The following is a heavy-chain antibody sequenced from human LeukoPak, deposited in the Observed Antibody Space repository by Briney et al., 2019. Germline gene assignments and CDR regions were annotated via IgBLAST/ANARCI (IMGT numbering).Heavy chain of an antibody. J-gene: IGHJ6*03. CDR1: GGSISSHY. CDR2: VYYNGST. Sequence: PSETLSLICTVSGGSISSHYWSWLRQPPGKGLEWIGHVYYNGSTTYNPSLTSRVTILLDTSKNQFSLKLSSVTAADTAVYYCARVDRYIGTYTGDYYYMDAWGKGTTVTVTS. V-gene: IGHV4-59*11. CDR3: ARVDRYIGTYTGDYYYMDA. D-gene: IGHD1-26*01.